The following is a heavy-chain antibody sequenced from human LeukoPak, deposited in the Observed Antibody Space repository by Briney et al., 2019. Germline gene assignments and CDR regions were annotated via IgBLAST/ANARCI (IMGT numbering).Heavy chain of an antibody. CDR2: IYYSGST. D-gene: IGHD1-26*01. CDR1: GGSISSYY. V-gene: IGHV4-59*01. Sequence: PSETLSLTCTVSGGSISSYYWSWIRQPPGKGLEWIGYIYYSGSTNYNPSLKSRVTISVDTSKNQFSLKLSSVTAADTAVYYCARDGREWELRWGQGTLVTVSS. J-gene: IGHJ4*02. CDR3: ARDGREWELR.